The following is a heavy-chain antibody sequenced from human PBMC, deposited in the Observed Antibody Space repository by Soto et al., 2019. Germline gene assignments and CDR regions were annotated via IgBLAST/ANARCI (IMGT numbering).Heavy chain of an antibody. D-gene: IGHD6-19*01. V-gene: IGHV3-7*03. J-gene: IGHJ4*02. CDR1: GFTFMSSF. CDR2: INQDGGVT. CDR3: ARYYRGSGRYFFDY. Sequence: GGSLRLSCMASGFTFMSSFMGWVRQAPGKGLEWVANINQDGGVTYYVDSVEGRFTIFRDNAKDSLYLQMHSLRAEDTAVYYCARYYRGSGRYFFDYWGQGTLVTVSS.